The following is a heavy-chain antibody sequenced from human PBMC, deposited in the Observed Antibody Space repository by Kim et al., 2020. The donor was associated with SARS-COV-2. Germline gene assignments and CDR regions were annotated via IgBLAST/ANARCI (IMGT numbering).Heavy chain of an antibody. CDR2: INHSGST. D-gene: IGHD2-15*01. CDR3: ARSCGGSCYPRYFDL. CDR1: GGSFSGYY. J-gene: IGHJ2*01. Sequence: SETLSLTCAVYGGSFSGYYWSWIRQPPGKGLEWIGEINHSGSTNYNPSLESRVTISVDTSKNQFSLKLSSVTAADTAVYYCARSCGGSCYPRYFDLWGRGTLVTVSS. V-gene: IGHV4-34*01.